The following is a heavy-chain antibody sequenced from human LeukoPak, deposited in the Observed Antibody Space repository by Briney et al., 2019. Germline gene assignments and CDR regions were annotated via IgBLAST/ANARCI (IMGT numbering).Heavy chain of an antibody. CDR1: GFTFSSYA. CDR2: ISGDGTRT. Sequence: GGSLRLSCAASGFTFSSYAMTWARQAPVKGLEWVSAISGDGTRTYYADSVKGRFTISKDNSKNTLYLEMSSLRVEDTAIYYCAKWPEGAMDYFDYWGQGTLVTVSS. D-gene: IGHD3-16*01. V-gene: IGHV3-23*01. J-gene: IGHJ4*02. CDR3: AKWPEGAMDYFDY.